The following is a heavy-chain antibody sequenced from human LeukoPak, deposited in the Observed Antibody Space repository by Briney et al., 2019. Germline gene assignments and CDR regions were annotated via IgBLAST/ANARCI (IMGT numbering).Heavy chain of an antibody. Sequence: KPSETLSLTCAVYGGSFSGYYWSWIRQPPGKGLEWIGEINHSGSTNYNPSLKSRVTISVDTSKNQFSLKLSSVTAADTAVYYCARGGVAAAVDYWGQGTLVTVSP. J-gene: IGHJ4*02. CDR2: INHSGST. CDR3: ARGGVAAAVDY. D-gene: IGHD6-13*01. CDR1: GGSFSGYY. V-gene: IGHV4-34*01.